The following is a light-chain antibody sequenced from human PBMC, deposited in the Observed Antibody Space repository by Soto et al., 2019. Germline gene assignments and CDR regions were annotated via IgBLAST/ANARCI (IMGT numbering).Light chain of an antibody. CDR1: SSDVGGYKY. Sequence: QCVQTQPASVSWSPGHAITISCAGTSSDVGGYKYVSWYQQNPGKAPKLIIYEVSSRPSGVSNRFSGSKSGNTASLTISGLPAEDEDDYYCSSYTSTSTIYVFGSGTKVTVL. CDR2: EVS. J-gene: IGLJ1*01. CDR3: SSYTSTSTIYV. V-gene: IGLV2-14*01.